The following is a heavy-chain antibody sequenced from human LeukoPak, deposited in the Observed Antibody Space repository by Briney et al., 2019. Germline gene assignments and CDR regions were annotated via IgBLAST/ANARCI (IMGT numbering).Heavy chain of an antibody. CDR1: GGSISSYY. CDR3: ARDTRYYDILTGYYGETDAFDI. CDR2: IYTSGST. D-gene: IGHD3-9*01. J-gene: IGHJ3*02. V-gene: IGHV4-4*07. Sequence: SETLSLTCTVSGGSISSYYWSWIRQPAGKGLEWIGRIYTSGSTNYNPSLKSRVTMSVDTSKNQFSLKLSSVTAADTAVYYCARDTRYYDILTGYYGETDAFDIWGQGTMVTVSS.